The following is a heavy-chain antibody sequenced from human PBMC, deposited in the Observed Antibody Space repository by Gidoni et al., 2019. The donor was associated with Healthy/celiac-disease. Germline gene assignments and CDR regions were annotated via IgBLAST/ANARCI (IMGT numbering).Heavy chain of an antibody. J-gene: IGHJ3*02. CDR2: INPNSGGT. Sequence: QVQLVQSGAAVTKPGASVKVSCKASGYTFTGYYMHWVRQAPGQGLEWMGWINPNSGGTNYAQKFQGRVTMTRDTSISTAYMELSRLRSDDTAVYYCARDQRHSGYDLDAFDIWGQGTMVTVSS. D-gene: IGHD5-12*01. CDR1: GYTFTGYY. CDR3: ARDQRHSGYDLDAFDI. V-gene: IGHV1-2*02.